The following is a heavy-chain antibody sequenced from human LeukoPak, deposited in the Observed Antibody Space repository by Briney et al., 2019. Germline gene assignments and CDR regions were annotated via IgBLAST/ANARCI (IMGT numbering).Heavy chain of an antibody. J-gene: IGHJ6*02. V-gene: IGHV4-39*07. CDR3: AREINRDYYDSPGGMDV. CDR2: INHSGST. D-gene: IGHD3-22*01. Sequence: SETLSLTCTVSGGSISSSSYYWGWIRQPPGKGLEWIGEINHSGSTNYNPSLKSRVTISVDTSKNQFSLKLSSVTAADTAVYYCAREINRDYYDSPGGMDVWGQGTTVTVSS. CDR1: GGSISSSSYY.